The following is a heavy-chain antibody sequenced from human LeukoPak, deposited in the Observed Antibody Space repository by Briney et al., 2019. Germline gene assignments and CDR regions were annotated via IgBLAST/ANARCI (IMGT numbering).Heavy chain of an antibody. CDR1: GYTLTELS. Sequence: ASVKVSCKVSGYTLTELSMHWVRQAPGKGLEWMGGFDPEDGETIYAQKFQGRVTMTEDTSTDTAYMELSSLRSEDTAVYYCARYPHRSYYGGNSGFDYWGQGTLVTVSS. J-gene: IGHJ4*02. CDR3: ARYPHRSYYGGNSGFDY. CDR2: FDPEDGET. D-gene: IGHD4-23*01. V-gene: IGHV1-24*01.